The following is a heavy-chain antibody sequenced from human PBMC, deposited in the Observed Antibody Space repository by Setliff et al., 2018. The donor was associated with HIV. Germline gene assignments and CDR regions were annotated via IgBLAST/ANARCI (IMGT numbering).Heavy chain of an antibody. Sequence: HGESLKISCQGSGYIFISYWIGWVRQMPGKGLEWMGIIYPRDSDTKYSPSFQGQVTISADKAINTAYLQWMSLKASDTAMYYCAIPNGGHSWARLDYWGRGTLVTVSS. CDR2: IYPRDSDT. V-gene: IGHV5-51*01. D-gene: IGHD2-21*01. CDR1: GYIFISYW. CDR3: AIPNGGHSWARLDY. J-gene: IGHJ4*02.